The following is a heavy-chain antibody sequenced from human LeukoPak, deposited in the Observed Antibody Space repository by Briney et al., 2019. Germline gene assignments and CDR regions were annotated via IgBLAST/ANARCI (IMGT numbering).Heavy chain of an antibody. CDR1: GGSISSSSYY. V-gene: IGHV4-39*07. J-gene: IGHJ4*02. CDR3: ARDLSIFGVAQPFDY. D-gene: IGHD3-3*01. CDR2: IYYSGST. Sequence: KPSETLSLTCTVSGGSISSSSYYWGWIRQPPGKGLEWIGSIYYSGSTYYNPSLKSRVTISVDTSKNQFSLKLSSVTAADTAVYYCARDLSIFGVAQPFDYWGQGTLVTVSS.